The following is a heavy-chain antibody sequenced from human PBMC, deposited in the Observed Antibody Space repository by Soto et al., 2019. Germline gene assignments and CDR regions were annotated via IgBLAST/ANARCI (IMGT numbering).Heavy chain of an antibody. J-gene: IGHJ4*02. CDR1: GFTFSTYG. V-gene: IGHV3-30*18. D-gene: IGHD2-2*01. CDR2: ISFDGSNK. CDR3: AKDRGYCSSTSCFNITDFDY. Sequence: QVQLVESGGGVVQPGRSLRLSCAASGFTFSTYGMNWVRQAPGKGLAWVAVISFDGSNKIYADSVRGRFTISRDNSKNTLYLQMNSLGAEDTDVYYCAKDRGYCSSTSCFNITDFDYWGQGTPVTVSS.